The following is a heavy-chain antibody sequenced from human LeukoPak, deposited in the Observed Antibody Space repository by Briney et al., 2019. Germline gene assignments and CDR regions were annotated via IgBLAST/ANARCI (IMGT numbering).Heavy chain of an antibody. Sequence: HPGGSLRLSCAASGFTFSSYAMHWVRQAPGKGLEWVAVISYDGSNKYYADSVKGRFTISRDNSKNTLYLQMNSLRAEDTAVYYCARDQIGMDVWGQGTTVTVSS. CDR1: GFTFSSYA. J-gene: IGHJ6*02. CDR3: ARDQIGMDV. V-gene: IGHV3-30*04. CDR2: ISYDGSNK.